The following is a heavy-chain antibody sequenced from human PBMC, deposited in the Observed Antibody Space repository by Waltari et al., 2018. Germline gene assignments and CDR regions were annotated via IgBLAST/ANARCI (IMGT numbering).Heavy chain of an antibody. V-gene: IGHV1-3*01. CDR1: GYTFTKYS. CDR2: IHGGNGNT. CDR3: AKTQYDFWSAYFDY. D-gene: IGHD3-3*01. Sequence: QVYLVQSGAELKKPGASVKVSCKASGYTFTKYSMQWVRQAPGQGLEWMGWIHGGNGNTKYSKKFQDRLSISQDTSATTVYMELSSLTSEDTAVYYCAKTQYDFWSAYFDYWGQGTLVTVSS. J-gene: IGHJ4*02.